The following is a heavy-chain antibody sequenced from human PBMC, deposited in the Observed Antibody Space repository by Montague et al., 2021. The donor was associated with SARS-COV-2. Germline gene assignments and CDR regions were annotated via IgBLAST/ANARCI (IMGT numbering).Heavy chain of an antibody. Sequence: PALVKPTQTLTLTCTFSGFSLRTAGTCVSWIRQPPGKAPQWLARIDWDGDKYYSRTLETRVSISTDTAKTQVVLTMTNVDPMDTATYYCARLSGVAPRCYYEGMDVWGQGTAVTDSS. CDR1: GFSLRTAGTC. CDR2: IDWDGDK. CDR3: ARLSGVAPRCYYEGMDV. D-gene: IGHD7-27*01. J-gene: IGHJ6*02. V-gene: IGHV2-70*11.